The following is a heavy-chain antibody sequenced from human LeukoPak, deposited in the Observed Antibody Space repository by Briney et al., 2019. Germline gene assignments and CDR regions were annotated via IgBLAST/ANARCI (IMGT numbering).Heavy chain of an antibody. D-gene: IGHD3-22*01. CDR2: IYYSGIT. Sequence: PSETLSLTCTVSGGSISSGGYYWSWIRQHPGKGLEWIGYIYYSGITYYNPSLKGRITISVDTSKNQFSLKLSSVTAADTAVYYCARRHHYYDSSGYPYYFDYWGQGTLVTVSS. V-gene: IGHV4-31*03. J-gene: IGHJ4*02. CDR3: ARRHHYYDSSGYPYYFDY. CDR1: GGSISSGGYY.